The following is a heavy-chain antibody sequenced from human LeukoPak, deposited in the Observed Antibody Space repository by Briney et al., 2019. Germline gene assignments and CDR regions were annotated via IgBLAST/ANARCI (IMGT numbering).Heavy chain of an antibody. CDR3: ARVNGIAARMLGY. D-gene: IGHD6-6*01. CDR1: GYTFTSYD. CDR2: MNPNSGNT. Sequence: ASVKVSCKASGYTFTSYDINWVRQAPGQGLEWMGWMNPNSGNTGHAQKFQGRVTITRNTSISTAYMELSSLRSEDTAVYYCARVNGIAARMLGYWGQGTLVTVSS. V-gene: IGHV1-8*03. J-gene: IGHJ4*02.